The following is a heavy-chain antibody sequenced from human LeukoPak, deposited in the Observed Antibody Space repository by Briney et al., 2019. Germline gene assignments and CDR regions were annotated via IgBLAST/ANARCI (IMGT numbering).Heavy chain of an antibody. CDR1: GFTFDDYG. Sequence: GGSLRLSCAASGFTFDDYGMSWVRQAPGKGLEWVSGINWNGGTTSYTDSVRGRFTISRDNAKNSLYLQMNSLRAEDTALYYCAREEQVGIAVAGDFEYWGQGTLVTVSS. CDR3: AREEQVGIAVAGDFEY. D-gene: IGHD6-19*01. CDR2: INWNGGTT. J-gene: IGHJ4*02. V-gene: IGHV3-20*04.